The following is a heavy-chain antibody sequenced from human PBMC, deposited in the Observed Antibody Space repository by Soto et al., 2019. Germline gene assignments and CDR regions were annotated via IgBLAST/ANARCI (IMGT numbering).Heavy chain of an antibody. V-gene: IGHV3-74*01. CDR1: GFTFSSYW. Sequence: GGSLRLSCAASGFTFSSYWMHWVRQAPGKGLVWVSRINSDGSSTSYADSVKGRFTISRDNAKNTLYLQMNSLRAEDTAVYYCARGCYRSGYYKAYYFYGMDVWGQVTTVTVSS. CDR2: INSDGSST. J-gene: IGHJ6*02. D-gene: IGHD3-3*01. CDR3: ARGCYRSGYYKAYYFYGMDV.